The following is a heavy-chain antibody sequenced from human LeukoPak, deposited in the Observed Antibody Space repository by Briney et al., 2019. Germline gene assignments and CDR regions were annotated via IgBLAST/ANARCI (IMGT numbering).Heavy chain of an antibody. V-gene: IGHV1-18*01. D-gene: IGHD3-22*01. CDR3: ARLYYYDSSGSSAFDY. J-gene: IGHJ4*02. CDR2: ISAYNGNT. CDR1: GYTFTSYG. Sequence: GASVKVSCKASGYTFTSYGIIWVRQAPGQGLEWMGWISAYNGNTNYAQKLQGRVTMTTDTSTSTAYMELKSLRSDDTAVYYCARLYYYDSSGSSAFDYWGQGTLVTVSS.